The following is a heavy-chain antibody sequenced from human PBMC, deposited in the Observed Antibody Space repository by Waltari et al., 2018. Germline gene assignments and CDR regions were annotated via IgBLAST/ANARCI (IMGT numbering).Heavy chain of an antibody. CDR2: SYSGGST. J-gene: IGHJ3*02. V-gene: IGHV3-66*02. Sequence: EVQLVESGGGLVQPGGSLRLSCAASGFTVSSNYMSWVRQAPGKGLEWFSVSYSGGSTYHADSVKGRFTISRDNSKNTLYLQMNSLRAEDTAVYYCARGFFHDAFDIWGQGTMVIVSS. CDR3: ARGFFHDAFDI. D-gene: IGHD3-10*01. CDR1: GFTVSSNY.